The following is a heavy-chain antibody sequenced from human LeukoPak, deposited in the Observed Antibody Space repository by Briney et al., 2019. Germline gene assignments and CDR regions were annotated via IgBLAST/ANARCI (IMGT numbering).Heavy chain of an antibody. CDR3: ARTYYYDSSGYSFDY. Sequence: GGSLRLSCAASGFTFSSNGMNWVRQAPGKGLEWVSYISATGGTIYYADSVKGRFTISRDNAKNSLYLQMNSLRAEDTAVYYCARTYYYDSSGYSFDYWGQGTLVTVSS. J-gene: IGHJ4*02. V-gene: IGHV3-48*04. CDR2: ISATGGTI. CDR1: GFTFSSNG. D-gene: IGHD3-22*01.